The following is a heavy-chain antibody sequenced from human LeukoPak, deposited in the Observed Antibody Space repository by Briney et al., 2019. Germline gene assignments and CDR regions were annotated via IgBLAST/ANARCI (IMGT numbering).Heavy chain of an antibody. J-gene: IGHJ4*02. CDR2: FDPEDGET. V-gene: IGHV1-24*01. CDR3: VSSSSWYFDY. Sequence: ASVKVSCTVSGYTLTELSMHWVRQAPGKGLEWMGGFDPEDGETIYAQKFQGRVTMTEDTSTDTAYMELSSLRSEDTAVYYCVSSSSWYFDYWGQGTLVTVSS. D-gene: IGHD6-6*01. CDR1: GYTLTELS.